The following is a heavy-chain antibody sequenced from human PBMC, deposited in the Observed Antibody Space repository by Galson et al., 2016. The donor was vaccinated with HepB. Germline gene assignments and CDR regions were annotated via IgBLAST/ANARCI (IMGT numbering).Heavy chain of an antibody. D-gene: IGHD2-8*02. CDR1: GDSVSSNSAA. V-gene: IGHV6-1*01. CDR2: TYYNSKWYN. Sequence: CAISGDSVSSNSAAWNWIRQSPSRGLEWLGRTYYNSKWYNDYAASVKSRITINPDTSKNQFSLQLNSVTPEDTAVYYCARLYWGFRAVDIWGRGTMVPASS. J-gene: IGHJ3*02. CDR3: ARLYWGFRAVDI.